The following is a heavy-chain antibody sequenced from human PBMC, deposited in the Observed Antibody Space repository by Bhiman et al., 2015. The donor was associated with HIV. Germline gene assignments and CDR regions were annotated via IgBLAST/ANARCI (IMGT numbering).Heavy chain of an antibody. D-gene: IGHD1-26*01. CDR1: GFTFDDYA. J-gene: IGHJ6*03. V-gene: IGHV3-9*01. CDR2: ISWNSGSI. CDR3: AKDKGGATVYYYMDV. Sequence: EVQLVESGGGLVQPGRSLRLSCAASGFTFDDYAMHWVRQAPGKGLEWVSGISWNSGSIGYADSVKGRFTISRDNAKNSLYLQMNSLRAEDTALYYCAKDKGGATVYYYMDVWGKGTTVTVSS.